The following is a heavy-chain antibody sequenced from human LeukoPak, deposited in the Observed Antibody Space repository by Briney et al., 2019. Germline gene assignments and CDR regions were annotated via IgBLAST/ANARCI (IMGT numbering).Heavy chain of an antibody. CDR3: ARDLSGIAGYTYGRGIDY. V-gene: IGHV3-48*03. J-gene: IGHJ4*02. D-gene: IGHD5-18*01. CDR2: ISSSGSTI. CDR1: GFTFSSYE. Sequence: PGGSLRLSCAASGFTFSSYEMNWVRQAPGKGLEWVSYISSSGSTIYYADSVKGRFTVSRDNAKTSLYLQMNSLRAEDTAVYYCARDLSGIAGYTYGRGIDYWGQGTLVTASS.